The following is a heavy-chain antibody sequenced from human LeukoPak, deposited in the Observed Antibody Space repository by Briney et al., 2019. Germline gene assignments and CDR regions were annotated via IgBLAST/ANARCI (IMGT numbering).Heavy chain of an antibody. Sequence: ASVKVSCKASGYTFNSYYMHWVRQAPGQGLEWMGIINPSGGSTSYAQKFQGRVTMTRDTSTSTVYMELSSLRSDDTAVYYCARGGGPGNYPFDFWGQGTLLTVSS. CDR2: INPSGGST. J-gene: IGHJ4*02. CDR3: ARGGGPGNYPFDF. CDR1: GYTFNSYY. D-gene: IGHD1-7*01. V-gene: IGHV1-46*02.